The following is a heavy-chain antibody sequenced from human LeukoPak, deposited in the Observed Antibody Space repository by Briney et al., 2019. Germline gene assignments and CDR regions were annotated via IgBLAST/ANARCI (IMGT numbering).Heavy chain of an antibody. V-gene: IGHV4-31*03. CDR1: GGSISSGGYY. D-gene: IGHD4-17*01. CDR3: ARDSTVYGDYIF. Sequence: SETLSLTCTVSGGSISSGGYYWSRIRQHPGKGLEWIGYIYYSGSTYYNPSLKSRVTISVDTSKNQFSLKLSSVTAADTAVYYCARDSTVYGDYIFWGQGTLVTVSS. J-gene: IGHJ4*02. CDR2: IYYSGST.